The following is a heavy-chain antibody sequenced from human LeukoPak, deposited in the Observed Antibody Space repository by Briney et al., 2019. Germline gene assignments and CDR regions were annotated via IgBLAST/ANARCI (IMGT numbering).Heavy chain of an antibody. CDR3: ARLEMAPWYFDL. V-gene: IGHV4-61*08. CDR2: IYYSGST. J-gene: IGHJ2*01. Sequence: SQTLSLTCTVSGGSISSGGYYWSWIRQPPGKGLEWIGYIYYSGSTNYNPSLKSRVTISVDTSKNQFSLKLSSVTAADTAVYYCARLEMAPWYFDLWGRGTLVTVSS. D-gene: IGHD5-24*01. CDR1: GGSISSGGYY.